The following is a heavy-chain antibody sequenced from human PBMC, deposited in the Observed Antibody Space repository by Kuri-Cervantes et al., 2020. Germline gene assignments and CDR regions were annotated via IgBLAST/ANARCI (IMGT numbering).Heavy chain of an antibody. D-gene: IGHD3-22*01. Sequence: ASVKVPCKASGYTFPSYGIRWVRPAPGQGLEWMGWISNYNGDTDYAQNLQGRVTMTTDTSTSTAYMELRSLRSDDTALYYCARDQFYYDSSGYYSGYWGQGTLVTVSS. CDR1: GYTFPSYG. CDR2: ISNYNGDT. V-gene: IGHV1-18*01. J-gene: IGHJ4*02. CDR3: ARDQFYYDSSGYYSGY.